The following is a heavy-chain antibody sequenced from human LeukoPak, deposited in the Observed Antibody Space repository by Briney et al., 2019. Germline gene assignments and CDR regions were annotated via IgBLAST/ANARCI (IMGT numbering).Heavy chain of an antibody. CDR1: GFAFSSYG. Sequence: GGSLRLSCAASGFAFSSYGMHWVRQAPGKGLEWVAFISYDGSNKHYADSVKGRFTISRDNSRNTLYLQMNSLGAGDTAVFYCAKGYCSNTNCNAFHFWGQGTLVTVSS. CDR3: AKGYCSNTNCNAFHF. J-gene: IGHJ4*02. CDR2: ISYDGSNK. D-gene: IGHD4-23*01. V-gene: IGHV3-30*18.